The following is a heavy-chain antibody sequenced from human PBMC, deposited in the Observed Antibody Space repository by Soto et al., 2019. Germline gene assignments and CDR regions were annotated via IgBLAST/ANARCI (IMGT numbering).Heavy chain of an antibody. J-gene: IGHJ6*02. Sequence: QVQLQQWGAGLLKPSETLSLTCAVYGGSFSGYYWSWIRQPPGKGLEWIGEINHSGSTNYNPSLNSRVTISVHTSKNQFSLKLSSVTAADTAVYYCASLGGYCSSTSCYAPRGYYYYGMDVWGQGTTVTVSS. CDR3: ASLGGYCSSTSCYAPRGYYYYGMDV. D-gene: IGHD2-2*01. CDR2: INHSGST. CDR1: GGSFSGYY. V-gene: IGHV4-34*01.